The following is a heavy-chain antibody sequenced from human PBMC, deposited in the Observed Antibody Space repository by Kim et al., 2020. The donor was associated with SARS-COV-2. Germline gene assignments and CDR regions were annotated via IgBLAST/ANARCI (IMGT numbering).Heavy chain of an antibody. J-gene: IGHJ2*01. CDR2: IFHSGRT. CDR3: ASVLDSVIVSYLYVSL. V-gene: IGHV4-59*01. CDR1: GDSISSYY. D-gene: IGHD5-18*01. Sequence: SETLSLTCTVSGDSISSYYWSWMRQPPGMGLEWIGEIFHSGRTNYNPSLKRRVTISLDTSKSQFSLRLNSMTAADTAVYYCASVLDSVIVSYLYVSLWVR.